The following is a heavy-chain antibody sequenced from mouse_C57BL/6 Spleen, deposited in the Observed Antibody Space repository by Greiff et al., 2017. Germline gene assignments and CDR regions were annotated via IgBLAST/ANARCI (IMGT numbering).Heavy chain of an antibody. CDR1: GYTFTRYW. J-gene: IGHJ4*01. CDR2: IDPSDSVT. CDR3: ARGGLRRLNAMDY. D-gene: IGHD2-4*01. Sequence: VQLQQPGAELVRPGSSVKLSCKASGYTFTRYWMHWVKQRPIQGLEWIGNIDPSDSVTHYNQKFKDKATLTVDKSSSTAYMQLSSLTSEDSAVYYCARGGLRRLNAMDYWGQGTSVTVSS. V-gene: IGHV1-52*01.